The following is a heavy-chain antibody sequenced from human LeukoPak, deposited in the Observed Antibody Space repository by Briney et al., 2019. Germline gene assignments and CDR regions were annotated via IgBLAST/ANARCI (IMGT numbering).Heavy chain of an antibody. V-gene: IGHV4-34*01. CDR2: INHSGST. D-gene: IGHD1-1*01. CDR3: ARGTWSANFDY. J-gene: IGHJ4*02. Sequence: SETLSLTCAVYGGSFSGYYWSWIRQPPGKGLEWIGEINHSGSTNYNPSLKSRVTISVDTSKNQFSLKLSSVTAADTAVYYCARGTWSANFDYWGQGTLVTVSS. CDR1: GGSFSGYY.